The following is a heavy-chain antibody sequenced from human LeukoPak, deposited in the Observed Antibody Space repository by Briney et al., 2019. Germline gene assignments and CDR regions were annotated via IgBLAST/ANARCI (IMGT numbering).Heavy chain of an antibody. J-gene: IGHJ4*02. Sequence: PSETLSLTCTVSGGSISSYFWSWIRQPAGKGLEWIGRIYTNGSTNYNPSLKSRVTMSVDTSKNQISLKLSSVTAADTAVYYCARVFGDYRMGGFDYWGQGTLVTVSS. CDR1: GGSISSYF. D-gene: IGHD4-17*01. CDR2: IYTNGST. CDR3: ARVFGDYRMGGFDY. V-gene: IGHV4-4*07.